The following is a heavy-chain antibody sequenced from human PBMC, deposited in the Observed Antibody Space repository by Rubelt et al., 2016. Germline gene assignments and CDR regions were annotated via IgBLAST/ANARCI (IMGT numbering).Heavy chain of an antibody. CDR1: GGSFSGYY. Sequence: QVQLQQWGAGLLKPSETLSLTCAVYGGSFSGYYWSWIRQPPGKGLEWIGEINHSGSTNYNPSLKSRVTISVDTSKNQFSRKLSSVTAADTAVYYCARVTIFGVGIIRDHYIDYWGQGTLVTVSS. J-gene: IGHJ4*02. V-gene: IGHV4-34*01. CDR3: ARVTIFGVGIIRDHYIDY. CDR2: INHSGST. D-gene: IGHD3-3*01.